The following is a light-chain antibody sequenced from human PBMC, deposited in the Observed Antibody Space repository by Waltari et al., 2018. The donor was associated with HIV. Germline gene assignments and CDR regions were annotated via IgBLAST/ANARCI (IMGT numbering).Light chain of an antibody. V-gene: IGLV7-43*01. CDR2: STD. Sequence: QTVVTQEPSLTVSPGGTVTFTCSSNTGAVPSRPFANWLQVKPGHPPPAWIYSTDKKHSWTPARLSGSLLGERAALTLSGALPEDEAEYFCLLYFAGHRPKWIFGGGTKLTVL. J-gene: IGLJ2*01. CDR1: TGAVPSRPF. CDR3: LLYFAGHRPKWI.